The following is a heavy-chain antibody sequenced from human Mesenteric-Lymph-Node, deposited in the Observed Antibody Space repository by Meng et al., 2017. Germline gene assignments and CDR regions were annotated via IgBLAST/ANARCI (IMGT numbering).Heavy chain of an antibody. CDR3: AKDRGSINHHGKYEEMGGWFDP. CDR2: ISGSGGST. J-gene: IGHJ5*02. V-gene: IGHV3-23*01. CDR1: GFTFSSYA. D-gene: IGHD5-24*01. Sequence: GGPLRPPCAALGFTFSSYAMSWVRQALGKGLEWVSAISGSGGSTYYADSVKGRFTTSRDNSKNTLCLQVNSLRAEDTAVCYCAKDRGSINHHGKYEEMGGWFDPWGQGTLVTVSS.